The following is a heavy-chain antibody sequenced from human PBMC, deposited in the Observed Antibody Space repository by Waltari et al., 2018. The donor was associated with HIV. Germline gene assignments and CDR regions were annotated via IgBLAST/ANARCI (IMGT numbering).Heavy chain of an antibody. Sequence: LQLQESGPGLVKPSETLSLTCSVAGGVIIGYMSYWGWIRQTPGKGLEWVASISGSGGSTYYADSVKGRFTISRDNFKDSLSLNMNNLRAEDTAVYYCARGFDTNDGSPEYWGQGTLVTVSS. CDR1: GGVIIGYMS. V-gene: IGHV3-23*01. CDR2: ISGSGGST. J-gene: IGHJ4*02. CDR3: ARGFDTNDGSPEY. D-gene: IGHD2-8*01.